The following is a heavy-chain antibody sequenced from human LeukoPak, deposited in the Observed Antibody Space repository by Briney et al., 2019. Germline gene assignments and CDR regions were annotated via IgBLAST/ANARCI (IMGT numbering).Heavy chain of an antibody. D-gene: IGHD2-2*01. CDR2: ISYDGSNK. Sequence: LSGRSLRLSCAASGFTCSSYAMHWVRQAPGKGLEWVAVISYDGSNKYYADSVKGRFTISRDNSKNTLYLQMNSLRAEDTAVYYCARDPTYCSSTSCYPDYWGQGTLVTVSS. V-gene: IGHV3-30*01. CDR3: ARDPTYCSSTSCYPDY. CDR1: GFTCSSYA. J-gene: IGHJ4*02.